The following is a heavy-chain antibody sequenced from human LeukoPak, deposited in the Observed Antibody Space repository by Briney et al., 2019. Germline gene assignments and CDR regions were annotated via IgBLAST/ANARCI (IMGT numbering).Heavy chain of an antibody. Sequence: GGSLRLSCAASGFTFSSYEMNWVRQAPGKGLEWVTVISYDGTTKYYADSVKGRFTISRDNAKNSLYLQMNSLRAEDTAVYYCARRGIAVAGPFDYWGQGILVTVSS. CDR2: ISYDGTTK. CDR3: ARRGIAVAGPFDY. CDR1: GFTFSSYE. D-gene: IGHD6-19*01. V-gene: IGHV3-30*04. J-gene: IGHJ4*02.